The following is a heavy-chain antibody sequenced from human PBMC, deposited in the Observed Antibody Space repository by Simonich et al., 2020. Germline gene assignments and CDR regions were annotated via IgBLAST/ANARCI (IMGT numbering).Heavy chain of an antibody. CDR3: ARHAGFAFDI. V-gene: IGHV4-39*01. CDR1: GGSIRSSSYY. Sequence: QLQLQESCPGLVKPSEPLSLTCTVSGGSIRSSSYYWGWISQPPGKGLEWIGSIYYSGHTNYNPALKSRVTISVDTSKNQFSLKLSSVTAADTAVYYCARHAGFAFDIWDQGTMVTVSS. D-gene: IGHD6-13*01. J-gene: IGHJ3*02. CDR2: IYYSGHT.